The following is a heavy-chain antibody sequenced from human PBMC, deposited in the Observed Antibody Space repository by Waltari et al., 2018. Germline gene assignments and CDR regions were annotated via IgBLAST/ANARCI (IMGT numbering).Heavy chain of an antibody. D-gene: IGHD5-18*01. V-gene: IGHV1-18*01. CDR3: ARDTPRGYSYGYYYYYGMDV. Sequence: QVQLVQSGAEVKKPGASVKVSCKASGYTFTSYGISWVRQAPGQGLEWMGWISAYNGNTNYAQKLQGRVTMTTDTSTSTAYMELRSLRSDDTAVYYCARDTPRGYSYGYYYYYGMDVWGQGTTVTVSS. J-gene: IGHJ6*02. CDR2: ISAYNGNT. CDR1: GYTFTSYG.